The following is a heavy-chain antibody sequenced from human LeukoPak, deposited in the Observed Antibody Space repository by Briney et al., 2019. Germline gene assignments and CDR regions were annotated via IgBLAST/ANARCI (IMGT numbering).Heavy chain of an antibody. D-gene: IGHD3-22*01. CDR1: GFTFSSYS. V-gene: IGHV3-21*01. J-gene: IGHJ4*02. CDR2: ISSSSSYI. CDR3: ARDAYYYDSSGYRGVVDY. Sequence: GGSLRLSCAASGFTFSSYSMNWVRQAPGKGLEWVSSISSSSSYIYYADSVMGRFTISRDNAKNSLYLQMNSLRAEDTAVYYCARDAYYYDSSGYRGVVDYWGQGTLVTVSS.